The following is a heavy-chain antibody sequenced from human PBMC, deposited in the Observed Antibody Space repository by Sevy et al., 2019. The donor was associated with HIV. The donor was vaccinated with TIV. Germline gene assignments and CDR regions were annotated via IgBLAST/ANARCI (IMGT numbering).Heavy chain of an antibody. V-gene: IGHV3-33*04. D-gene: IGHD3-22*01. Sequence: GGSLRLSCAASGFTFSSYGMNWVRQAPGKGLEWVAVIRFDGRNQYYSESVKGRFTISRDNAKNTLYLQMNSLRAEDTAVYYCARELSGDDYDSSGYRFFDLWGRGTLVTVSS. CDR1: GFTFSSYG. J-gene: IGHJ2*01. CDR2: IRFDGRNQ. CDR3: ARELSGDDYDSSGYRFFDL.